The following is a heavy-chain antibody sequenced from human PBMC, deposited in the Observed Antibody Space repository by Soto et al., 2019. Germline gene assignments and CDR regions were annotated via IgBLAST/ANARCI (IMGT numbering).Heavy chain of an antibody. D-gene: IGHD3-22*01. CDR3: ARGRTYYYDSSGYYFDY. CDR1: GGSISSGDYY. Sequence: SETLSLTCTVSGGSISSGDYYWSWIRQPPGKGLEWIGYTYYSGSTYYNPSLKSRVTISVDTSKNQFSLKLSSVTAADTAVYYCARGRTYYYDSSGYYFDYWGQGTLVTVSS. V-gene: IGHV4-30-4*01. CDR2: TYYSGST. J-gene: IGHJ4*02.